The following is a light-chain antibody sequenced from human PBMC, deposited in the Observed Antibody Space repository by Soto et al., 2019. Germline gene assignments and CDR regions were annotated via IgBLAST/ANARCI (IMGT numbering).Light chain of an antibody. CDR2: LNSDGSH. V-gene: IGLV4-69*01. Sequence: QLVLTQSPSASASLGASVKLTCTLSSGHSSYAIAWHQQQPEKGPRYLMKLNSDGSHSKGDGSPDRFSGSSSGAERYLTISSLQSEDEDDYYCQTWGTGILVFGGGTQLTVL. CDR3: QTWGTGILV. J-gene: IGLJ2*01. CDR1: SGHSSYA.